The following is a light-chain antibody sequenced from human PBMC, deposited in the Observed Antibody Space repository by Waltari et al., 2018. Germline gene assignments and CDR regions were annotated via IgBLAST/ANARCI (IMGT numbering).Light chain of an antibody. CDR3: QHYVRLPVT. CDR1: QSIGRS. Sequence: ATLSCRTSQSIGRSLAWYQQKPGQAPRLLIYGASSRATDIPDRFSGSGSGTDFSLTINTLEPEDCALYYCQHYVRLPVTFGQGTKVEIK. CDR2: GAS. J-gene: IGKJ1*01. V-gene: IGKV3-20*01.